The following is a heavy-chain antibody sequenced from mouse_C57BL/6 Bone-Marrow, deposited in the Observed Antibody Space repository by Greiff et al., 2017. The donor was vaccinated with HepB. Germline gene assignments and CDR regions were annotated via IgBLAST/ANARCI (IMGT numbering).Heavy chain of an antibody. CDR3: ARHRFFAY. CDR2: ISSGSSTI. Sequence: EVKLMESGGGLVKPGGSLKLSCAASGFTFSDYGMHWVRQAPEKGLEWVAYISSGSSTIYYADTVKGRFTISKDNANNTLFLQMTSMRSEATAMYYCARHRFFAYWGKGTLVTVSA. V-gene: IGHV5-17*01. J-gene: IGHJ3*01. CDR1: GFTFSDYG.